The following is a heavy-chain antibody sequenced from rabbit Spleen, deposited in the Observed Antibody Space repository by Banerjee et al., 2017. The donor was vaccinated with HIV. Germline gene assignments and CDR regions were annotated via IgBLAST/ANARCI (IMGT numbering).Heavy chain of an antibody. J-gene: IGHJ4*01. CDR1: GFSFSGGYD. CDR2: INTYTARP. CDR3: ARDLASVVGWNFNL. V-gene: IGHV1S45*01. Sequence: QEQLVESGGGLVQPEGSLTLTCKASGFSFSGGYDMCWVRQAPGKGLQWIACINTYTARPVYATWAKGRFTISRTSSTTVTLQMTSLTAADTATYFCARDLASVVGWNFNLWGPGTLVTVS. D-gene: IGHD3-1*01.